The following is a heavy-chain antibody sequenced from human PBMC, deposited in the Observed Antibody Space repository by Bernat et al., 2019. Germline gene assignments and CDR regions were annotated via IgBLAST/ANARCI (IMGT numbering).Heavy chain of an antibody. CDR1: GFTFSSYG. V-gene: IGHV3-33*01. Sequence: QVQLVESGGGVVQPGRSLRLSCAASGFTFSSYGMHWVRQAPGKGLEWVAVIGYDGSNKYYADSVKVRFTISRDNSKNTLYLQMNSLRAEDTAVYYCARDRRMQRLDYWGQGTLGTVSS. CDR3: ARDRRMQRLDY. J-gene: IGHJ4*02. CDR2: IGYDGSNK.